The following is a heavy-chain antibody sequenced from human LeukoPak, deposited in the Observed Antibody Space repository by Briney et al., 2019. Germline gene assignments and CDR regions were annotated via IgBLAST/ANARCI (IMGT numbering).Heavy chain of an antibody. CDR2: ISSSSSYI. CDR1: GFTFSSYS. D-gene: IGHD2-2*01. Sequence: GGSLRLSCAASGFTFSSYSMNRVRKAPGKGLEWVSSISSSSSYIYYADSVKGRFTISRDNAKNSLYLQMNSLRAEDTAVYYCARYCSSTSCLYYYYGMDVWGKGTTVTVSS. V-gene: IGHV3-21*01. J-gene: IGHJ6*04. CDR3: ARYCSSTSCLYYYYGMDV.